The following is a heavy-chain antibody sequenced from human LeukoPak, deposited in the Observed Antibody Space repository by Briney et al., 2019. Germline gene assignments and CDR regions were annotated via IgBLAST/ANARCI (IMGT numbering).Heavy chain of an antibody. CDR2: INPNSGGT. CDR1: GYTFTGYY. V-gene: IGHV1-2*02. J-gene: IGHJ5*02. CDR3: ARVPITMVRGVIRDWFDP. D-gene: IGHD3-10*01. Sequence: ASVKVSCKASGYTFTGYYMHWVRQVPGQGLEWMGWINPNSGGTNYAQKFQGRVTMTRDTSISTAYMELSRLRSDDTAVYYCARVPITMVRGVIRDWFDPWGQGTLVTVSS.